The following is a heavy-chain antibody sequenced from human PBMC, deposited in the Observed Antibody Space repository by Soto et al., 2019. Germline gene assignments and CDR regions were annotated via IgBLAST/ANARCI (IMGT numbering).Heavy chain of an antibody. CDR2: ISYDGSNK. J-gene: IGHJ1*01. CDR1: GFTFSSYA. D-gene: IGHD6-19*01. V-gene: IGHV3-30*04. CDR3: ARDLDPGIAVAGRGFGYFQH. Sequence: GGSLRLSCAASGFTFSSYAMHWVRQAPGKGLEWVAVISYDGSNKYYADSVKGRFTISRDNSKNTLYLQMNSLRAEDTAVYYCARDLDPGIAVAGRGFGYFQHRGQGTLVTVSS.